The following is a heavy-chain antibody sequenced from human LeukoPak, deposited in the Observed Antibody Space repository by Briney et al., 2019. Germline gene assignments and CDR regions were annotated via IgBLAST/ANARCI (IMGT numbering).Heavy chain of an antibody. CDR1: SGSISSYY. J-gene: IGHJ4*02. V-gene: IGHV4-4*07. CDR3: GRQGYTASYYFLDY. D-gene: IGHD1-26*01. Sequence: SETLSLTCTVSSGSISSYYWGWVRQPPGMGLEWIGRIYTTGTTQYNPSLKSRVTMSIDTSTNQFSLNLRSMTAADTAVYYCGRQGYTASYYFLDYWSQGTLVAVS. CDR2: IYTTGTT.